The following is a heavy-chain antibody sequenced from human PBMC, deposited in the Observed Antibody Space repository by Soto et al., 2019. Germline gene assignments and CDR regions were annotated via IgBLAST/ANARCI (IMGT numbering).Heavy chain of an antibody. CDR3: ARQVTDCSGGSCHAYFDY. Sequence: SETLSLTCTVSGGSTSSNSYYWGWIRQPPGKGLEWIVSIYYSGYTYYNPSLKSRLSMSVDTSKNQFSLKLRSVTAADTAAYYCARQVTDCSGGSCHAYFDYWGQGSLVTVSS. D-gene: IGHD2-15*01. J-gene: IGHJ4*02. CDR1: GGSTSSNSYY. V-gene: IGHV4-39*01. CDR2: IYYSGYT.